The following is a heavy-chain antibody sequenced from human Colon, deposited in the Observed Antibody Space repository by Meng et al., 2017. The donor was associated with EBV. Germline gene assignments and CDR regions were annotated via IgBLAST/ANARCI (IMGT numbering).Heavy chain of an antibody. Sequence: QVQLLESGPGLLEPSGTLSLTCAVSGGASSTSDWWSWVRQPAGKGLEWIGEIYRGGGTNYNPSFKSRVTISVDTSNNHFSLKLSYVTAADTAVYYCARVRVIPAAVGFDYWGQGTLVTVSS. CDR2: IYRGGGT. V-gene: IGHV4-4*02. D-gene: IGHD2-2*01. CDR1: GGASSTSDW. J-gene: IGHJ4*02. CDR3: ARVRVIPAAVGFDY.